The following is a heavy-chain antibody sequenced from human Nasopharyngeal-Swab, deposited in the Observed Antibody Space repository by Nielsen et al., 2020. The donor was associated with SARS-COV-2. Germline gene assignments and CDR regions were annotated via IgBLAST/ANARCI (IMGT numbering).Heavy chain of an antibody. CDR1: ANTFTGTY. CDR2: MKPKSGDT. V-gene: IGHV1-2*02. CDR3: ASPVEMSTT. J-gene: IGHJ5*02. D-gene: IGHD5-24*01. Sequence: ASVKVSCKASANTFTGTYIHWVRQAPGQGLEWMGWMKPKSGDTSYAQKFQGRVTMTWDTSTSTAYMELSRLRSDDPAVYYCASPVEMSTTWGQGTLVTVSS.